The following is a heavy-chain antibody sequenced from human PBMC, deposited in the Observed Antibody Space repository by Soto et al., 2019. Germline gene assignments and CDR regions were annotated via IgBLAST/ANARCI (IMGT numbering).Heavy chain of an antibody. Sequence: PVGSLRLTSADSGFTFSSDAMSWVRQAPGKGLEWGSAISGSGGSTYYADSVKGRFTISRDNSKNTLYLQMNSLRAEDTAVYYCARELLWFGESHDAFDIWGQGTMVTVSS. D-gene: IGHD3-10*01. CDR2: ISGSGGST. CDR1: GFTFSSDA. V-gene: IGHV3-23*01. CDR3: ARELLWFGESHDAFDI. J-gene: IGHJ3*02.